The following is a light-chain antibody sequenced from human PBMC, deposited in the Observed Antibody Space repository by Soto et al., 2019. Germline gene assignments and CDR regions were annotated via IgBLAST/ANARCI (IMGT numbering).Light chain of an antibody. J-gene: IGLJ1*01. CDR3: SSHTRRSTLV. Sequence: QSALTQPASVSGSPGQSITFSCTGTSSDVGGYQYVSWYQQHPGKAPKLLIFEVRNRPSGVSNRFSGSKSGNTASLTISGLQAEDEADYYCSSHTRRSTLVFGTGTKVTVL. V-gene: IGLV2-14*01. CDR1: SSDVGGYQY. CDR2: EVR.